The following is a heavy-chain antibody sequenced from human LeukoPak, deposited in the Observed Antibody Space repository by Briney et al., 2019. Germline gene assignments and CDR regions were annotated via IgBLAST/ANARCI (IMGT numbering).Heavy chain of an antibody. D-gene: IGHD2-2*01. CDR1: GFTFSRYS. J-gene: IGHJ4*02. CDR2: ISSSSSFI. Sequence: GGSLRLSCAASGFTFSRYSMNWVRQAPGKGLEWVSSISSSSSFIYYADSVKGRFTISRDNARNSLYLQMNSLRAEDTAVYYCARDPPLGSCSTISCPHLDYWGQGTLVTVSS. CDR3: ARDPPLGSCSTISCPHLDY. V-gene: IGHV3-21*01.